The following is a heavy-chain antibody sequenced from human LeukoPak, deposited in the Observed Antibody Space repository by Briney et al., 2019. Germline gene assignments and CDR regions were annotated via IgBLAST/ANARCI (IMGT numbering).Heavy chain of an antibody. CDR3: ARGAYGGNYYFDY. Sequence: GGSLRLSCAASGFTFSSYSMNWVRQAPGEGLEWVSSISSSSSYIYYADSVKGRFTISRDNAKNSLYLQMNSLRAEDTAVYYCARGAYGGNYYFDYWGQGTLVTVSS. V-gene: IGHV3-21*01. CDR1: GFTFSSYS. CDR2: ISSSSSYI. D-gene: IGHD4-23*01. J-gene: IGHJ4*02.